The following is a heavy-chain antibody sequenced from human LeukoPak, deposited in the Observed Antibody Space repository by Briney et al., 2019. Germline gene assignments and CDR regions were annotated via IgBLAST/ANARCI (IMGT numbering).Heavy chain of an antibody. CDR3: AKQLTYYYDSSEALDY. J-gene: IGHJ4*02. CDR2: ISSSSSYI. CDR1: GFTFSSYS. V-gene: IGHV3-21*01. Sequence: GGSLRLSCAASGFTFSSYSMNWVRQAPGKGLEWVSSISSSSSYIYYADSVKGRFTISRDNAKNSLYLQMNSLRAEDTAVYYCAKQLTYYYDSSEALDYWGQGTLVTVSS. D-gene: IGHD3-22*01.